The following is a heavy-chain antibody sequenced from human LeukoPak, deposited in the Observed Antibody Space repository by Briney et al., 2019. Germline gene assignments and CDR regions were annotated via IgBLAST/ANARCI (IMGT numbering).Heavy chain of an antibody. CDR1: GFTFSDYY. V-gene: IGHV3-11*04. D-gene: IGHD1-26*01. CDR2: ISSSGSTI. CDR3: ARVGELLVTSDYYYYMDV. J-gene: IGHJ6*03. Sequence: GGSLRLSCAASGFTFSDYYMSWIRQAPGKGLEWVSYISSSGSTIYYADSVKGRFTISRDNAKNSLYLQMNSLRAEDTAVYYCARVGELLVTSDYYYYMDVWGKGTTVTVSS.